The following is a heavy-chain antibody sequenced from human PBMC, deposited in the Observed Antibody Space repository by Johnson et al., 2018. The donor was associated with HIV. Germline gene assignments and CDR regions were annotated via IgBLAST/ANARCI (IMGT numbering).Heavy chain of an antibody. CDR1: GFTFSSYG. CDR2: ISYDGSNN. D-gene: IGHD6-13*01. V-gene: IGHV3-30*03. Sequence: QVQLVESGGGVVQPGRSLRLSCAASGFTFSSYGMPSVRQAPGKGLAWVAVISYDGSNNYYADSVKGRFTIARDNSKNSLYLQMNSLKTEETAVYYCARVGQQSNAFDIWGQGTMVTVSS. CDR3: ARVGQQSNAFDI. J-gene: IGHJ3*02.